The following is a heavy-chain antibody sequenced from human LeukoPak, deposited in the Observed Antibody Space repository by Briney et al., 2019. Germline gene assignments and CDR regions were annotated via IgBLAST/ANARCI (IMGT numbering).Heavy chain of an antibody. Sequence: PGGSLRLSCAASGFTFSRYWMHWVRQAPGKGLVWVSRINSDGSSTSYADSVKGRFTISRDNAKNTLYLQMNSLRAEDTAVYYSASAPLVYYYYYMDVWGKGNTVTVSS. CDR3: ASAPLVYYYYYMDV. D-gene: IGHD3-10*01. CDR1: GFTFSRYW. V-gene: IGHV3-74*01. CDR2: INSDGSST. J-gene: IGHJ6*03.